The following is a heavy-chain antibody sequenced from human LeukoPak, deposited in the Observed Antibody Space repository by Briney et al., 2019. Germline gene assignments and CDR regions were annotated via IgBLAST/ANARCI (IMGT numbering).Heavy chain of an antibody. CDR1: GYNFPSYW. D-gene: IGHD2-15*01. CDR3: ARDIGHCSGGTCPRGRVDAFDI. CDR2: SYPADSDT. J-gene: IGHJ3*02. Sequence: GGSLQISCKGSGYNFPSYWIGWVRQVAGKGLGWMGISYPADSDTRSSPSFHGQVPISADKSISTAYVQWSSLKASDTAMYYCARDIGHCSGGTCPRGRVDAFDIWGQGTMVTVSS. V-gene: IGHV5-51*01.